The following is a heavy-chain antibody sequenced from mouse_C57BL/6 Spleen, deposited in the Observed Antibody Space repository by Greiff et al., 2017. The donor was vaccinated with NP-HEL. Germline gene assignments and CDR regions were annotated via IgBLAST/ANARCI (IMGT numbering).Heavy chain of an antibody. CDR2: IYPGDGDT. J-gene: IGHJ1*03. Sequence: VQLQQSGPELVKPGASVKISCKASGYAFSSSWMNWVKQRPGKGLEWIGRIYPGDGDTNYNGKFKGKATLTADKSSSTAYMQLSSLTSEDSAVYFCASRDSHWYFDVWGTGTTVTVSS. CDR3: ASRDSHWYFDV. CDR1: GYAFSSSW. D-gene: IGHD6-1*01. V-gene: IGHV1-82*01.